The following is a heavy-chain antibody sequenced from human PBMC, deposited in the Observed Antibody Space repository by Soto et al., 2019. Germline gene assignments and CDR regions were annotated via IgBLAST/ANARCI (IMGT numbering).Heavy chain of an antibody. J-gene: IGHJ6*02. D-gene: IGHD5-12*01. CDR1: GGTFSSYA. Sequence: GASVKVSCKASGGTFSSYAISWVRQAPGQGLEWMGGIIPIFGTANYAQKFQGRVTITADESTSTAYMELSSLRSEDTAVYYCARFADIVATIPVGMDVWGQGTTVTVSS. CDR3: ARFADIVATIPVGMDV. CDR2: IIPIFGTA. V-gene: IGHV1-69*13.